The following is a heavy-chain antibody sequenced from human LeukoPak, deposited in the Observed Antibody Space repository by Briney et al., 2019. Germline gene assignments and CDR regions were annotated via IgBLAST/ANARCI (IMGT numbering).Heavy chain of an antibody. CDR2: INHSKRK. CDR3: ARDCRNYYDSNRLPIFGWYVDL. V-gene: IGHV4-34*01. J-gene: IGHJ2*01. Sequence: PSEPLSLPCAVYGGSLSGYYWSWIRQPPGEGLEWIGEINHSKRKNYNPPLKSRVTISVDTSKNQFSLKLSSVTAADTAVYYCARDCRNYYDSNRLPIFGWYVDLCGRGTLVTVSS. CDR1: GGSLSGYY. D-gene: IGHD3-22*01.